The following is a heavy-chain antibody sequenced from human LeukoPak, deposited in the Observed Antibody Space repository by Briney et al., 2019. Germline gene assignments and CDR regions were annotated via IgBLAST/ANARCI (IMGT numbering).Heavy chain of an antibody. V-gene: IGHV1-69*13. CDR3: ARHGVDYYGSGSYSLNYYYYYYMDV. CDR2: IIPIFGTA. CDR1: GYTFTGYY. J-gene: IGHJ6*03. D-gene: IGHD3-10*01. Sequence: ASVKVSCKASGYTFTGYYMHWVRQAPGQGLEWMGGIIPIFGTANYAQKFQGRVTITADESTSTAYMELSSLRSEDTAVYYCARHGVDYYGSGSYSLNYYYYYYMDVWGKGTTVTISS.